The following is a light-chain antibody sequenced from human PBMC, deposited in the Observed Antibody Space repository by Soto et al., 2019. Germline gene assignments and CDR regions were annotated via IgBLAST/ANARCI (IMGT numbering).Light chain of an antibody. V-gene: IGLV1-40*01. CDR2: GNN. CDR1: SSNIGAGYD. J-gene: IGLJ3*02. CDR3: QSYDTSLSGV. Sequence: QPVLTQPPSVSGAPGQRVTISCTGNSSNIGAGYDVHWYQQVPGTAPKLLIYGNNSRPSVVPDRFSGSKSGTSASLAITGLQAEDEADYYCQSYDTSLSGVFGGGTKLTVL.